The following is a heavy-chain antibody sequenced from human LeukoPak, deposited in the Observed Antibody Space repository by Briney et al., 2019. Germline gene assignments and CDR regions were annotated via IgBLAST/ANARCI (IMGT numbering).Heavy chain of an antibody. CDR3: ATGYDYGDY. D-gene: IGHD2-2*01. CDR1: VCTFGNAR. CDR2: IKSKTDGGTT. J-gene: IGHJ4*02. Sequence: PGGSLRLSCAASVCTFGNARMSWVRQAPWKGREWVVRIKSKTDGGTTDYAAPVKGRFTISRDDSKNTLYQQMNSLKTEDTAVYYCATGYDYGDYWGQGTLVTVSS. V-gene: IGHV3-15*01.